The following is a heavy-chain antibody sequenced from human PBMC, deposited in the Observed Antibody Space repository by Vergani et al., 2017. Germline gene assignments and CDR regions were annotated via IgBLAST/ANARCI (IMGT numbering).Heavy chain of an antibody. V-gene: IGHV7-4-1*01. CDR3: ARAKRGRLAVGATDS. CDR1: GYSFNNYA. J-gene: IGHJ4*02. Sequence: QEQLVQSGSELKKPGASVKVSCTASGYSFNNYAIHWVRQAPGQGLEWMGWINPTTGNPTYARAFTGRFVFSLDTSISTAYLQFGSLKAEATAVYFCARAKRGRLAVGATDSWGQGALLTVSS. D-gene: IGHD6-19*01. CDR2: INPTTGNP.